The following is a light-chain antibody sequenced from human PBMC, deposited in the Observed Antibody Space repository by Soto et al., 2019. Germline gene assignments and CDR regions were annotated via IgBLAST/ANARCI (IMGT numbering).Light chain of an antibody. Sequence: EIVMTQSPATLSVSPGERVTLSCRASQSVGSNLAWYPQKPGQAPRLLMYGASTRATGIPARFSGSGSGTEFTLTISTLQSEDFAVYYCQQYYNWPPYTFGQGTKVEIK. CDR3: QQYYNWPPYT. J-gene: IGKJ2*01. CDR2: GAS. V-gene: IGKV3-15*01. CDR1: QSVGSN.